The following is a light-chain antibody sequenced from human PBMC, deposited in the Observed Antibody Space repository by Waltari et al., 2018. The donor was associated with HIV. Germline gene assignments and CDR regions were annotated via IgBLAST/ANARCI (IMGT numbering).Light chain of an antibody. J-gene: IGKJ1*01. CDR1: QSVLSSSNNKNY. Sequence: DIVMTQSPDSLAVSLGERANINCKSSQSVLSSSNNKNYLVWYQQKPGQPPKLLIYWASTRESWVPDRFSGSGSGTDFTLTISSLQAEDVAVYYCQQYYSTPWTFGQGTKVEVK. V-gene: IGKV4-1*01. CDR2: WAS. CDR3: QQYYSTPWT.